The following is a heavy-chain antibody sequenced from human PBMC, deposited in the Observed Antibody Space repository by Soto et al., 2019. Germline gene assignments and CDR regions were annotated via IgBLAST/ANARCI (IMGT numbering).Heavy chain of an antibody. CDR2: ILPIFGTT. J-gene: IGHJ6*02. V-gene: IGHV1-69*06. CDR3: VEGSNDDISTGKWYYVPGKHV. CDR1: GLIFSSYA. D-gene: IGHD3-9*01. Sequence: QVQLVQSGAEVKKPGSSVKVSCKASGLIFSSYAISWVRQAPGQGLEWVGGILPIFGTTNYAQRFKGRVTLTANTPRATTNCDLGSRGSEATAFNSLVEGSNDDISTGKWYYVPGKHVWGQAKTVPAS.